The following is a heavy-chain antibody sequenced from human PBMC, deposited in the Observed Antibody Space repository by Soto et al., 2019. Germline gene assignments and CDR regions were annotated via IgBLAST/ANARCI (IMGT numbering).Heavy chain of an antibody. CDR2: IYSGGST. J-gene: IGHJ4*02. V-gene: IGHV3-53*01. CDR3: ARVNRSDYGFDY. Sequence: GESLKISCAASGFTVSSNYMSWVRQAPGKGLEWVSVIYSGGSTYYADSVKGRFTISRDNSKNTLYLQMNSLRAEDTAVYYCARVNRSDYGFDYWGQGTLVTVSS. CDR1: GFTVSSNY. D-gene: IGHD4-17*01.